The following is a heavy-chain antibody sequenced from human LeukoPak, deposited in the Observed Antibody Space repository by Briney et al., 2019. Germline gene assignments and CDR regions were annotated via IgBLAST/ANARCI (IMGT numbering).Heavy chain of an antibody. CDR1: GFTFITHG. D-gene: IGHD6-19*01. J-gene: IGHJ4*02. CDR2: IWADGSHQ. Sequence: GGSLRLSCSASGFTFITHGMHWVRQAPGKGLEWVAFIWADGSHQNYADSVKGRFTISRDNPKSTLYLQMNSLRVEDTSVYFCARDPPGSGWAFWSWGQGTLVTVSS. CDR3: ARDPPGSGWAFWS. V-gene: IGHV3-33*01.